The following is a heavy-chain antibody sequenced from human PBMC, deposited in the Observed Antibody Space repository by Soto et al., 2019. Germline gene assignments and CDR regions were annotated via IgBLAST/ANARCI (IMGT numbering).Heavy chain of an antibody. CDR1: GYTFTSYG. Sequence: QVQLVQSGAEVKKPGASVKVSCKASGYTFTSYGISWVRQAPGQGLEWMGWISAYNGNTKYAQKLQGRVTMTTDTATGTADREVGSLRSDDTAVYYCARDLSIFLFDYWGQGTLVTVSS. CDR3: ARDLSIFLFDY. V-gene: IGHV1-18*01. CDR2: ISAYNGNT. J-gene: IGHJ4*02. D-gene: IGHD3-9*01.